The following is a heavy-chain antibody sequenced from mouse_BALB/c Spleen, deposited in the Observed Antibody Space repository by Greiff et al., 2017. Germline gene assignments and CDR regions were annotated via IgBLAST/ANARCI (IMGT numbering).Heavy chain of an antibody. CDR2: ISSGGSYT. V-gene: IGHV5-6*03. CDR1: GFTFSSYG. Sequence: EVKLMESGGGLVQPGGSRKLSCAASGFTFSSYGMSWVRQTPDKRLEWVATISSGGSYTYYPDSVKGRFTISRDNAKNTLYLQMSSLKSEDTAMYYCARGGYDDFDYWGQGTTLTVSS. D-gene: IGHD2-14*01. J-gene: IGHJ2*01. CDR3: ARGGYDDFDY.